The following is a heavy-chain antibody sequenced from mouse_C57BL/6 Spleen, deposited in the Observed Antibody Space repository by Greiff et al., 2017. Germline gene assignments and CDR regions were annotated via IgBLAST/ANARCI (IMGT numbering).Heavy chain of an antibody. CDR1: GYTFTDYY. CDR2: IFPGSGSN. D-gene: IGHD2-4*01. Sequence: QVQLKESGPELVKPGASVKISCKASGYTFTDYYINWVKQRPGQGLEWIGWIFPGSGSNYYNEKFKGKATLTVDKSSSTAYMFLSSRTSEDSAVYFCARRDYDGSWFAYWGQGTLVTVSA. J-gene: IGHJ3*01. V-gene: IGHV1-75*01. CDR3: ARRDYDGSWFAY.